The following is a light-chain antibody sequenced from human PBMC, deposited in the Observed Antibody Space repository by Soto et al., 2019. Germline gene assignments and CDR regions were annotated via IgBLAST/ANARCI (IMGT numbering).Light chain of an antibody. CDR3: SSYTTSDTLI. CDR1: SSDIGGYNH. CDR2: VDS. Sequence: QSALTQPASVSGSPGRSITISCTGTSSDIGGYNHVSWYQQHPGKGHKLIIYVDSDRPSGVSNRFSGSKSGNTASLTISGLQPEDEADYYCSSYTTSDTLIFGGGTKVTVL. V-gene: IGLV2-14*01. J-gene: IGLJ2*01.